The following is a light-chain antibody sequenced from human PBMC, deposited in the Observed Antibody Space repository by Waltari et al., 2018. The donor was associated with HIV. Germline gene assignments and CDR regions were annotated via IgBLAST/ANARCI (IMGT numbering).Light chain of an antibody. J-gene: IGLJ2*01. CDR1: SSDVGGYNY. V-gene: IGLV2-14*01. CDR2: EVS. CDR3: SSYTSSSTLL. Sequence: QSALTQPASVSGSPGQSIPISCTGTSSDVGGYNYVSWYQQHPGKAPKLMIYEVSNRPSGVSNRFSGSKSGNTASLTISGLQAEDEADYDCSSYTSSSTLLFGGGTKLTVL.